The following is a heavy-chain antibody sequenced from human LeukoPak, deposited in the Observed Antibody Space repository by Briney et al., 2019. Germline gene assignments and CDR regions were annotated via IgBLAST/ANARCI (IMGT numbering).Heavy chain of an antibody. V-gene: IGHV3-21*01. J-gene: IGHJ4*02. CDR2: ISSSSSYI. Sequence: GGSLRLSCAASGFTFSSYSMNWVRQAPGKGLEWVSSISSSSSYIYYADSVKGRFTISRDNAKNSLYLQMNSLRAEDTAVYYCARDHSASDYFGKWGQGTLVTVSS. CDR3: ARDHSASDYFGK. CDR1: GFTFSSYS.